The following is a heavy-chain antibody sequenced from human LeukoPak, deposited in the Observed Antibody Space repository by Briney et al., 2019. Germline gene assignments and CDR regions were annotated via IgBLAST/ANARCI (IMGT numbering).Heavy chain of an antibody. CDR1: GYTFTYYY. CDR3: ALGRLGEPGGMDV. J-gene: IGHJ6*02. V-gene: IGHV1-2*04. Sequence: GASVKVSCKASGYTFTYYYIHWVRQVPGQGLEWMGWINPNGGGTHYARKFQGWVTMTRDTSINTVHMELSSLRSDGTAVYYCALGRLGEPGGMDVWGQGTTVTVSS. D-gene: IGHD3-10*01. CDR2: INPNGGGT.